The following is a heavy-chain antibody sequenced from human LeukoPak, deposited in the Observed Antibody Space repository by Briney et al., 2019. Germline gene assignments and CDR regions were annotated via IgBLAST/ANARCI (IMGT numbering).Heavy chain of an antibody. Sequence: SETLSLTCTVSGGSISSGDYYWSWIRQPPGKGLEWIGYIYYSGSIYYNPSLKSRVTISVDTSKNQFSLKLSSVTAADTAVYYCARDPGDRRAFDIWGQGTMVTVSS. D-gene: IGHD7-27*01. CDR1: GGSISSGDYY. CDR3: ARDPGDRRAFDI. J-gene: IGHJ3*02. CDR2: IYYSGSI. V-gene: IGHV4-30-4*01.